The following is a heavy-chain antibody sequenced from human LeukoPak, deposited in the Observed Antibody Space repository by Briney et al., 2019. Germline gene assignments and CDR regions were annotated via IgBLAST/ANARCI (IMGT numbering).Heavy chain of an antibody. J-gene: IGHJ5*02. CDR2: INPSGGST. D-gene: IGHD1-26*01. Sequence: GASVKVSCKASGYTFTGYYMRWVRQAPGQGLEWMGWINPSGGSTSYAQKFQGRVTMTRDMSTSTDYMELSSLRSEDTAVYYCARDNSVGDTAWWFDPWGQGTLVTVSS. CDR3: ARDNSVGDTAWWFDP. V-gene: IGHV1-46*01. CDR1: GYTFTGYY.